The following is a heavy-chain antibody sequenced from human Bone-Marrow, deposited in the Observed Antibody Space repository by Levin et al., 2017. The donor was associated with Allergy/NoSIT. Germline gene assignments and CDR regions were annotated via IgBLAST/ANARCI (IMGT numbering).Heavy chain of an antibody. V-gene: IGHV4-38-2*01. CDR3: ARRKRYDWFDP. CDR2: IYHSGST. Sequence: PSETLSLTCAVSGYSISSGYYWGWIRQPPGKGLEWIGSIYHSGSTYYNPSLKSRVTISVDTSKNQFSLKLSSVTAADTAVYYCARRKRYDWFDPWGQGTLVTVSS. D-gene: IGHD5-12*01. J-gene: IGHJ5*02. CDR1: GYSISSGYY.